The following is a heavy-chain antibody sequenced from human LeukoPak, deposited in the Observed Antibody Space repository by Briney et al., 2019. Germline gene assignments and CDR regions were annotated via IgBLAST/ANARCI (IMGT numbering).Heavy chain of an antibody. V-gene: IGHV1-18*01. CDR3: ARRAKTERGHSYGLDY. D-gene: IGHD5-18*01. CDR1: GYTFTSYG. Sequence: ASVKVSCKASGYTFTSYGISWVRQAPGEGLEWMGWISAYNGNTNYAQKLQGRVTMTTDTSTSTAYMELRSLRSDDTAVYYCARRAKTERGHSYGLDYWGQGTLVTVSP. CDR2: ISAYNGNT. J-gene: IGHJ4*02.